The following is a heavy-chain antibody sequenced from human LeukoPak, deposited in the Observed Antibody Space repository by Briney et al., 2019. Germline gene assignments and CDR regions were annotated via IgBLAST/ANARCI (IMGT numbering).Heavy chain of an antibody. V-gene: IGHV3-7*01. D-gene: IGHD6-13*01. J-gene: IGHJ4*02. CDR1: GFTFSNYW. CDR3: ARSGSGIVGISSSEFDY. Sequence: GGSLRLSCAASGFTFSNYWMSWVRQAPGKGLEWVANIKQDGSEKYYVDSVKGRFTISRDNAKNSLYLQMNSLRAEDTAVYYCARSGSGIVGISSSEFDYWGQGTLVTVSS. CDR2: IKQDGSEK.